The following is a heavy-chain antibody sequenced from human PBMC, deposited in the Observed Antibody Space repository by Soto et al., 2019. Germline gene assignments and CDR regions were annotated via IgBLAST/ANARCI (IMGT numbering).Heavy chain of an antibody. CDR3: TKDGGPPFFFDY. Sequence: SETLSLTCTVSGASISSHYWSWIRQPPGKGLEWIGYISDSGSTHYNPSLKSRVTISADTSKNQFSLNLSSVTAADTAVYYCTKDGGPPFFFDYWGQGTLVTVSS. V-gene: IGHV4-59*11. CDR1: GASISSHY. D-gene: IGHD3-16*01. J-gene: IGHJ4*02. CDR2: ISDSGST.